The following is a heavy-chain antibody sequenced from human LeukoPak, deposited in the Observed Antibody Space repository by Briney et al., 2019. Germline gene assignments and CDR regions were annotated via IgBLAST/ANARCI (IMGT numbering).Heavy chain of an antibody. CDR1: GGSISSSSNY. V-gene: IGHV4-39*01. J-gene: IGHJ3*02. D-gene: IGHD4/OR15-4a*01. CDR3: ARHRETIYDAFDI. Sequence: SETLSLTCTVSGGSISSSSNYWGWIRQPPGKGLEWIGSIYYSGSTYYNPSLKSRVTISVDTSKNQFSLKLNSVTAADTTVYYCARHRETIYDAFDIWGLGTMVTVSS. CDR2: IYYSGST.